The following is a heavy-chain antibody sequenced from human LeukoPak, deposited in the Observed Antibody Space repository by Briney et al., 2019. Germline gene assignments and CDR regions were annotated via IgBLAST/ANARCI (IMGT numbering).Heavy chain of an antibody. D-gene: IGHD4-11*01. J-gene: IGHJ5*02. CDR1: GFTFSSCS. CDR2: ISSSSSYI. CDR3: ARGGVTTNWFDP. Sequence: GGSLRLSCAASGFTFSSCSMNWVRQAPGKGLEWVSSISSSSSYIYYADSVKGRFTISRDNAKNSLYLQMNSLRAEATAVYYCARGGVTTNWFDPWGQGTLVTVSS. V-gene: IGHV3-21*01.